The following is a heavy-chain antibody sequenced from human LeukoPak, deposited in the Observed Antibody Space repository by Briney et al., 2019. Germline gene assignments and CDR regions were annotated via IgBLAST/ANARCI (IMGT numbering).Heavy chain of an antibody. V-gene: IGHV3-23*01. Sequence: PGGSLRLSCAASGFTFSSYAMSWVRQAPGKGLEWVSAISGSGGSTYYADSVKGRFTISRDNSRNTLYLQMNSLRADDTAVYYCAKARALSGXYXXXSMGVWGQGXTVTVS. CDR3: AKARALSGXYXXXSMGV. J-gene: IGHJ6*02. CDR2: ISGSGGST. D-gene: IGHD2-15*01. CDR1: GFTFSSYA.